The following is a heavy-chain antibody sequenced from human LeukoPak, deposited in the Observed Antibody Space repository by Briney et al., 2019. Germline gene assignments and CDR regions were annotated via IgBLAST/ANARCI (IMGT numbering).Heavy chain of an antibody. V-gene: IGHV1-2*02. CDR2: IDGNAGDT. CDR1: GFTLTRHH. CDR3: ARDLSGSTAFDI. D-gene: IGHD3-9*01. Sequence: ASVKVSCKASGFTLTRHHISWVRQAPGQGLEWMGWIDGNAGDTIYAQKFQGRVTITRDTSISTAYMELSRLRSDDTAVYYCARDLSGSTAFDIWGQGTMVTVSS. J-gene: IGHJ3*02.